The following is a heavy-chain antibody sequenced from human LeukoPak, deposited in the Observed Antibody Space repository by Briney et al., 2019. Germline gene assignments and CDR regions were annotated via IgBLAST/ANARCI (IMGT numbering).Heavy chain of an antibody. CDR2: INPNSGGT. Sequence: ASVKVSCKASGYTLTGYYMHWVRQAPGQGLEWMGWINPNSGGTNYAQKFQGRVTMTRDTSISTAYMELSRLRSDDTAVYYCARVDRARAITIFGVDYPAGMDVWGQGTTVTVSS. CDR3: ARVDRARAITIFGVDYPAGMDV. D-gene: IGHD3-3*01. J-gene: IGHJ6*02. V-gene: IGHV1-2*02. CDR1: GYTLTGYY.